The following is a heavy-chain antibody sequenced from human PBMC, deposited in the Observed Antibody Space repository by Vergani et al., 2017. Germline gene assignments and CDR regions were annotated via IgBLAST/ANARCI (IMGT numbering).Heavy chain of an antibody. Sequence: QVQLVESGGGLVKPGGSLRLSCAASGFTFSDYYMSWIRPAPGKGLEWVSYISSSSSYTNYADSVKGRFTISSDNAKNSLYLQMNSLRSEDTAGYYCARVEGYCSGGSCYPMYYYGMDVWGQGTTVTVSS. CDR1: GFTFSDYY. V-gene: IGHV3-11*05. J-gene: IGHJ6*02. CDR2: ISSSSSYT. CDR3: ARVEGYCSGGSCYPMYYYGMDV. D-gene: IGHD2-15*01.